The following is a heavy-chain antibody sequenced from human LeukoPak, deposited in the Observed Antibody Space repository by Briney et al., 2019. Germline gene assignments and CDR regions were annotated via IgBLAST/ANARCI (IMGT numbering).Heavy chain of an antibody. D-gene: IGHD3-22*01. CDR3: ARDCEYDSSGYFHDY. Sequence: GGSLILSCAASGFTFSDYYMSWIRQAPGKGLEWVSYISSSSSYTNYADSVKGRFTISRDNAKNSLYLQMNSLRAEDTAVYYCARDCEYDSSGYFHDYWGQGTLVTVSS. V-gene: IGHV3-11*05. CDR2: ISSSSSYT. CDR1: GFTFSDYY. J-gene: IGHJ4*02.